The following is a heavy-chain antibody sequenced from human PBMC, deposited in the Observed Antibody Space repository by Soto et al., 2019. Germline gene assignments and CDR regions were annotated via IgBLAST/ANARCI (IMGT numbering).Heavy chain of an antibody. D-gene: IGHD1-26*01. CDR1: GFTFSSYA. V-gene: IGHV3-30-3*01. Sequence: QVQLVESGGGVVQPGRSLRLSCAASGFTFSSYAMHWVRQAPGNGLEWVAVISYDGSNKYYADSVKGRFTISRDNSKNTLYLQMNSLRAEDTAVYYCARVPFGSYSGSYWGQGTLVTVSS. CDR2: ISYDGSNK. CDR3: ARVPFGSYSGSY. J-gene: IGHJ4*02.